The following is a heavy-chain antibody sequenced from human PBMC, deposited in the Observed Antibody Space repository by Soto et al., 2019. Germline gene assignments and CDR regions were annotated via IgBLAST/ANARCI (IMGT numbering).Heavy chain of an antibody. V-gene: IGHV4-61*01. Sequence: SETLSLTCTVSVVSFKRGSYSWSWIRQPPGKGLEWIGYVYHTGRTSYNPSLKSRVSISMDTSKNQFSLNLDSVTAADTAVYFCARDFAYFDSWGQGTLVTGSS. CDR2: VYHTGRT. CDR1: VVSFKRGSYS. D-gene: IGHD3-3*01. CDR3: ARDFAYFDS. J-gene: IGHJ4*02.